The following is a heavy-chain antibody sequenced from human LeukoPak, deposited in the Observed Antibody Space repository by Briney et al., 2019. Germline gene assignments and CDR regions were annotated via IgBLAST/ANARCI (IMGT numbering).Heavy chain of an antibody. V-gene: IGHV3-30*05. CDR1: GFTFSSYS. D-gene: IGHD6-13*01. J-gene: IGHJ4*02. CDR2: ISYDGSNK. CDR3: ARLAAAGPIFDY. Sequence: GGSLRLSCAASGFTFSSYSMNWVRQAPGKGLEWVAVISYDGSNKYYADSVKGRFTISRDDSKNTLYLQMNSLRAEDTAVYYCARLAAAGPIFDYWGQGTLVTVSS.